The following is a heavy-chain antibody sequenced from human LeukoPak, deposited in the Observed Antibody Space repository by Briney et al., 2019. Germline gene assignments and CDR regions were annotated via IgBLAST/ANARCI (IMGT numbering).Heavy chain of an antibody. J-gene: IGHJ3*02. CDR3: ASSEGYTDAFQS. CDR1: GYTFTGYY. CDR2: INPKSSGT. D-gene: IGHD2-2*02. V-gene: IGHV1-2*02. Sequence: ASVKVSCKASGYTFTGYYIHWVRQAPGQGLEWMAWINPKSSGTNYAQKFQGRVTMTRDTSISTIYMELTRLRSDDTAVYYCASSEGYTDAFQSCGQGTMVTVSS.